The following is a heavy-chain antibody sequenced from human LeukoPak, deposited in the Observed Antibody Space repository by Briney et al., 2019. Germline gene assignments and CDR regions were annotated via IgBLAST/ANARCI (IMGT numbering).Heavy chain of an antibody. J-gene: IGHJ4*02. Sequence: SETLSLTCTVSGSSISSYYWSWIRQPPGKGLEWIGYIYYSGSTNYNPSLKSRVTISVDTSKNQFSLKLSSVTAADTAVYYCARHYDSSGCIDYWGQGTLVTVSS. V-gene: IGHV4-59*01. CDR1: GSSISSYY. CDR2: IYYSGST. D-gene: IGHD3-22*01. CDR3: ARHYDSSGCIDY.